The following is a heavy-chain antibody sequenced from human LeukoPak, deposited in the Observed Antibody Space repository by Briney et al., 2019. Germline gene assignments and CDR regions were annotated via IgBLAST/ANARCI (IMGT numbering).Heavy chain of an antibody. CDR2: INTYIGNT. D-gene: IGHD2-8*02. Sequence: ASVKVSCKASGYTFTSHGISWVRQAPGQGLEWMGWINTYIGNTNYAQKFQGRVTVTTDTSTSTAYMELRSLRSDDTAVYYCARASTGFDPWGQGTLVTVSS. V-gene: IGHV1-18*01. CDR3: ARASTGFDP. J-gene: IGHJ5*02. CDR1: GYTFTSHG.